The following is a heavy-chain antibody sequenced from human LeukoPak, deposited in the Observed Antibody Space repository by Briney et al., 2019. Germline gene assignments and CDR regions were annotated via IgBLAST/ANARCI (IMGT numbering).Heavy chain of an antibody. CDR2: ISGDGSTT. J-gene: IGHJ4*02. D-gene: IGHD3-9*01. CDR1: GFTFSSYW. V-gene: IGHV3-74*01. Sequence: PGRSLRLSCAASGFTFSSYWMYWVRQAPGMGLVWVSRISGDGSTTSYADSVKGRFTISRDNAKNTLYLQMNSLRAEDTAVYYCARLDILTGNYYYFNFWGQGTLVTVSS. CDR3: ARLDILTGNYYYFNF.